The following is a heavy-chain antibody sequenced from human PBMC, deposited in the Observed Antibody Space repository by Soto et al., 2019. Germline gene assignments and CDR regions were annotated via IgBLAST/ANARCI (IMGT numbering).Heavy chain of an antibody. CDR1: GYTFTSYD. D-gene: IGHD3-16*02. Sequence: QVQLVQSGAEVKKPGPSVKVSCKASGYTFTSYDISWVRQAPGQGLEWMGWISAYNGNTNYAQKLQGRVTMTTDTATSTAYMELWRLRSDDKALYYCARDSMITFGGVIVRSSQFDSWGQGTLVTVSS. CDR2: ISAYNGNT. CDR3: ARDSMITFGGVIVRSSQFDS. V-gene: IGHV1-18*01. J-gene: IGHJ4*02.